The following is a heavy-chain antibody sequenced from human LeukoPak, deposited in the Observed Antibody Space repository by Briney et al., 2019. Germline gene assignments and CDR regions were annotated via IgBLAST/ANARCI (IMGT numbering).Heavy chain of an antibody. J-gene: IGHJ4*02. CDR2: INWNGGST. D-gene: IGHD2-2*02. V-gene: IGHV3-20*04. CDR3: ARAYCSSTSCYTPFDY. Sequence: GGSLRLSCAAYGFTFDDYGMSWVRQAPGKGLEWVSGINWNGGSTGYADSVKGRFTISRDNAKNSLYLQMNSLRAEDTALYYSARAYCSSTSCYTPFDYWGQGTLVTVSS. CDR1: GFTFDDYG.